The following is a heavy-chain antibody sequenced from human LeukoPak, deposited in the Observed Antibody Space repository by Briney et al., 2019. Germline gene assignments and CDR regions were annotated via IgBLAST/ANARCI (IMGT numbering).Heavy chain of an antibody. Sequence: GGSLRLSCVTSGFTFRGYWMSWFRQAPGKGLEWVGNIQPDGSGAFYVDAMRGRFTISRDNAQNSLYLQINSLRAEDTAVYYRAREDDHNTNDCWGQGTLVTVSS. D-gene: IGHD5-24*01. V-gene: IGHV3-7*01. J-gene: IGHJ4*02. CDR1: GFTFRGYW. CDR2: IQPDGSGA. CDR3: AREDDHNTNDC.